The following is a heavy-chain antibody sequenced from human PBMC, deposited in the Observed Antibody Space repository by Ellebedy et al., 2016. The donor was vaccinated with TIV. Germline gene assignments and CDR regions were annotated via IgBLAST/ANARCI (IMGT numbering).Heavy chain of an antibody. CDR1: GFTFGDYA. CDR3: TRDHGALYCSGGSCYPYYFDY. Sequence: GGSLRLSCTASGFTFGDYAMSWFRQAPGKGLEWVGFIRSKAYGGTTEYAASVKGRFTISRDDSKSIAYLQMTSLKTEDTAVYYCTRDHGALYCSGGSCYPYYFDYWGQGTLVTDSS. V-gene: IGHV3-49*03. D-gene: IGHD2-15*01. J-gene: IGHJ4*02. CDR2: IRSKAYGGTT.